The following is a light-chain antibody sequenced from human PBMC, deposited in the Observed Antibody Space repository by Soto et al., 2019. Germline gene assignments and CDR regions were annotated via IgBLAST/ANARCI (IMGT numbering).Light chain of an antibody. J-gene: IGKJ4*01. CDR3: QQYNNGLT. CDR1: QSVSSK. Sequence: EIVMTQSPATLSVSPGERATLSCRASQSVSSKLAWYQQKPGQAPRLLIYGASTRATGIPARFSGSGSGTEFTLTISSLQSEDFAVYYCQQYNNGLTFGGGTKVEI. CDR2: GAS. V-gene: IGKV3-15*01.